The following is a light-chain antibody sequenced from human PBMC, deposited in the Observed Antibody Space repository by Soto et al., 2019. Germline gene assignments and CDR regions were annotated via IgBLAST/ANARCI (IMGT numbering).Light chain of an antibody. Sequence: QSVLTQPASVSGSPGQSITISCTGTSSDVGDYSYVSWYQQHPGKAPKLMIYEVSNRPSGVSNRFSGSKSGNTASLTISGLQAEDEADYYCSSYTSSSTSNYVFGTGTQLTVL. CDR3: SSYTSSSTSNYV. J-gene: IGLJ1*01. V-gene: IGLV2-14*01. CDR2: EVS. CDR1: SSDVGDYSY.